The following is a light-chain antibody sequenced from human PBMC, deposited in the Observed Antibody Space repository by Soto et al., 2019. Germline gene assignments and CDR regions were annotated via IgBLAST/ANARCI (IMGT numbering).Light chain of an antibody. CDR2: DAS. J-gene: IGKJ1*01. V-gene: IGKV1-5*01. CDR1: EDINDW. CDR3: QQYNSYSPT. Sequence: DIQMTQSPSTLSASVGDRVTITCRASEDINDWLAWYQQKPGNAPKFLIYDASTLQSGVPSRFSGSGSGTEFTLTISSLQPDDFATYYCQQYNSYSPTFGQGTKVDI.